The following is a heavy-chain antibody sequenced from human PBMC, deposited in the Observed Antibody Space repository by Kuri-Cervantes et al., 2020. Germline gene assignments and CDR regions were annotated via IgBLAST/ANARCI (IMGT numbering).Heavy chain of an antibody. V-gene: IGHV4-59*01. J-gene: IGHJ4*02. CDR2: IYYSGST. D-gene: IGHD3-16*01. CDR3: ARYYYGIKGFDY. CDR1: GGSISSYY. Sequence: SETLSLTCTVSGGSISSYYWSWIRQPPGKGLEWIGYIYYSGSTNYNPSLKSRVTILVDTSKSQFSLKLTSVTAADAAIYFCARYYYGIKGFDYWGRGTLVTVSS.